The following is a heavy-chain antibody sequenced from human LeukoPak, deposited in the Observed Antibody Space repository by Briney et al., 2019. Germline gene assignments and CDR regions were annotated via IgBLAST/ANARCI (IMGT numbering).Heavy chain of an antibody. CDR2: INPNSGGS. CDR3: ARIAARQDYFDY. J-gene: IGHJ4*02. Sequence: ASVKVSCKASGYTFTGYYMHWVRQAPGQGLEWMGRINPNSGGSNYAQKFQGRVTMTRDTSISTAYMELSRLRSDDTAVYYCARIAARQDYFDYWGQGTLVTVSS. V-gene: IGHV1-2*06. CDR1: GYTFTGYY. D-gene: IGHD6-6*01.